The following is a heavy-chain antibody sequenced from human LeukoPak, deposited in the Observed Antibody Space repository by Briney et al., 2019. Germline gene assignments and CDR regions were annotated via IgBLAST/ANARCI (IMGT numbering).Heavy chain of an antibody. Sequence: SETLSLTCTVSGGSISSGGYYWSWIRQPPGKGLEWIGYIYYSGSTYYNPSLKSRVTISVDTSKNQFSLKLSSVTAADTAVYYCAREALYCSSTSCPIDYWGQGTLVTVSS. D-gene: IGHD2-2*01. CDR1: GGSISSGGYY. J-gene: IGHJ4*02. CDR3: AREALYCSSTSCPIDY. V-gene: IGHV4-30-4*08. CDR2: IYYSGST.